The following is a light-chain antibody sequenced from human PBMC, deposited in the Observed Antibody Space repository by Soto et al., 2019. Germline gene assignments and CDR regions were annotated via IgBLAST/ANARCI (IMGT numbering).Light chain of an antibody. CDR1: VGL. J-gene: IGLJ2*01. Sequence: QSVLTQPASVSGSPGQSITISCTGTVGLVSWYQQHPGKVPKLIIYDDTKRPSGVSSRFSGSKSGNTASLTISGLQTEDEADYYCSSYTTRNTVLFGGGTKLTVL. V-gene: IGLV2-14*02. CDR2: DDT. CDR3: SSYTTRNTVL.